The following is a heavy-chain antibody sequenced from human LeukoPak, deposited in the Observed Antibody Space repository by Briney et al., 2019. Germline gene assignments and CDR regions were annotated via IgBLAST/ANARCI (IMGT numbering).Heavy chain of an antibody. CDR2: IYYSGST. J-gene: IGHJ3*02. CDR1: GGSFSGYY. D-gene: IGHD3-3*01. V-gene: IGHV4-59*01. CDR3: ARSHYDFWSGPTNAFDI. Sequence: PSETLSLTCAVYGGSFSGYYWSWIRQPPGKGLEWIGYIYYSGSTNYNPSLKSRVTISVDTSKNQFSLKLSSVTAAGTAVYYCARSHYDFWSGPTNAFDIWGQGTMVTVSS.